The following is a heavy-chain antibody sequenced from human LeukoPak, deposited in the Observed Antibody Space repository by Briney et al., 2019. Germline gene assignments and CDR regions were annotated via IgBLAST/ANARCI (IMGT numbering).Heavy chain of an antibody. CDR2: ISYDGSNK. CDR3: AKDRRLQNYEFDY. D-gene: IGHD3-22*01. Sequence: PGGSLRLSCAASGFTFSSYGMHWVRQAPGKGLEWVAVISYDGSNKYYADSVKGRFTISRDNSKNTLYLQMNSLRAEDTAVYYCAKDRRLQNYEFDYWGQGTLVTVSS. V-gene: IGHV3-30*18. J-gene: IGHJ4*02. CDR1: GFTFSSYG.